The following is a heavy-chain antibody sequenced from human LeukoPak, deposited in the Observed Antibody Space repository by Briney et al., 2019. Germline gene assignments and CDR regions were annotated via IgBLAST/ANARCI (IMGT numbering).Heavy chain of an antibody. V-gene: IGHV3-21*01. CDR1: GFTVSSHY. CDR2: ISSSSSYI. Sequence: GGSLRLSCAASGFTVSSHYMSWARQAPGKGLEWVSSISSSSSYIYYADSVKGRFTISRDNAKNSLYLQMNSLRAEDTAVYYCARSDSTYDYVWGSYRYTFDYWGQGTLVTVSS. D-gene: IGHD3-16*02. CDR3: ARSDSTYDYVWGSYRYTFDY. J-gene: IGHJ4*02.